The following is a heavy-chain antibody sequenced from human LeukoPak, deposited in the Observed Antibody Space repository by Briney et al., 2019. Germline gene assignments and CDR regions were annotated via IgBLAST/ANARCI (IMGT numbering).Heavy chain of an antibody. J-gene: IGHJ4*02. CDR1: GGSLRGYY. Sequence: SETLSLTCAVYGGSLRGYYWTWIRQPPGKGLEWIGYIFYSGSTKYNPSLTSRATISLDTSKNQFSLKLTSMTAADTAVYYCARLTTRPGGIRPLIMDYWGQGTLVTVSS. V-gene: IGHV4-59*01. D-gene: IGHD3-10*01. CDR2: IFYSGST. CDR3: ARLTTRPGGIRPLIMDY.